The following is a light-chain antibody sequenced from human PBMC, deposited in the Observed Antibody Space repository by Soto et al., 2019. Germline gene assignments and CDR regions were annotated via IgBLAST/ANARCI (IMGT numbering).Light chain of an antibody. CDR2: DAS. CDR1: RDNSDS. Sequence: DIRMTQSPSSLSASVGDRVIITCQASRDNSDSLNWYRQKPGKAPKLLIYDASNLDRGVPSRFSGNGSWPHFTLTISSLQPEDVATYYCQQYSNIPWTFGEGTRVEIK. CDR3: QQYSNIPWT. J-gene: IGKJ1*01. V-gene: IGKV1-33*01.